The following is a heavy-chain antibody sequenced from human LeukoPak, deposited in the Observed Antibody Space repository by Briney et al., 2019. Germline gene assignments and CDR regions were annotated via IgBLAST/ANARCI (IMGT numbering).Heavy chain of an antibody. V-gene: IGHV1-2*02. CDR3: ARDWVPLHYGSGELFQYHFDY. CDR2: INPNSGGT. D-gene: IGHD3-10*01. J-gene: IGHJ4*02. CDR1: GYTFTGYY. Sequence: GASVKVSCKASGYTFTGYYMHWVRQAPGQGLEWMGWINPNSGGTNYAQKFQGRVTMTRDTSISTAYMELSRLRSDDTAVYYCARDWVPLHYGSGELFQYHFDYWGQGTLVTVSS.